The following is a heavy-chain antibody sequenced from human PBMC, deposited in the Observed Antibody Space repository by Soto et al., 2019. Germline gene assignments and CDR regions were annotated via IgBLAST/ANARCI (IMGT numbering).Heavy chain of an antibody. CDR3: ASYRAPGYYYYGMDV. CDR1: GGSISSSSYY. J-gene: IGHJ6*02. Sequence: PSETLSLTCTVSGGSISSSSYYWGWIRQPPGKGLEWIGSIYYSGSTYYDPSLKSRVTISVDTSKNQFSLKLSSVTAADTAVYYCASYRAPGYYYYGMDVWGQGTTVTVSS. CDR2: IYYSGST. V-gene: IGHV4-39*01.